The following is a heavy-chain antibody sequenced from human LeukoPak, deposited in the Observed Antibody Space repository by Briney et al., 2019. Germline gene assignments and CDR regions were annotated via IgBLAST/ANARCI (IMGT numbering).Heavy chain of an antibody. CDR1: GGSISSHY. CDR2: IYYSGST. CDR3: AEGEWFSSN. Sequence: NPSETLSLTCTVSGGSISSHYWSWIRQPPGKGLEWIGYIYYSGSTNYNPSLKSRATISVDTSKNQFSLKLSSVTAADTAVCYCAEGEWFSSNWGQGTLVTVSS. D-gene: IGHD3-3*01. V-gene: IGHV4-59*11. J-gene: IGHJ4*02.